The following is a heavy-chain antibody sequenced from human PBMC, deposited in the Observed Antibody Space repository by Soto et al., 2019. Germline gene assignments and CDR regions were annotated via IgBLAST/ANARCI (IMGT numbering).Heavy chain of an antibody. V-gene: IGHV6-1*01. Sequence: SQTLSLTCAISGASVSSESAAWNWIMQSPSRGLEWLGRTFFRSKWYNDYAVSVKGRITINPDTSKNQFSLQLNSVTPEDTAVYYCARGMVLRYFDWLIKKRYYFDYWGQGTLVTVSS. CDR2: TFFRSKWYN. CDR1: GASVSSESAA. J-gene: IGHJ4*02. CDR3: ARGMVLRYFDWLIKKRYYFDY. D-gene: IGHD3-9*01.